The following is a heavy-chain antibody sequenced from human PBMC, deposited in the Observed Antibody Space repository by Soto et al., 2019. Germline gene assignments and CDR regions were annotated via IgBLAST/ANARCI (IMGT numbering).Heavy chain of an antibody. CDR1: GVTFSSYA. J-gene: IGHJ6*02. D-gene: IGHD2-21*02. V-gene: IGHV3-30-3*01. CDR3: ARDLAYCGGDCYSAGYYYYGMDV. CDR2: ISYDGSNK. Sequence: GGPLRLSCAASGVTFSSYAMHWVRQAPGKGLEWVAVISYDGSNKYYADSVKGRFTISRDNSKNTLYLQMNSLRAEDTAVYYCARDLAYCGGDCYSAGYYYYGMDVWGQGT.